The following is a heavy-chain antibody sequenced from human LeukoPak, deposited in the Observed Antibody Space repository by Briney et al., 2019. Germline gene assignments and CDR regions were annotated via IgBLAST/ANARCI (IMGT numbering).Heavy chain of an antibody. D-gene: IGHD5-24*01. Sequence: GGSLRLSCAASGFTFSSYSMNWVRQAPGKVLEWVSYISSSSSTIYYADSVKGRFTISRDNAKNSLYLQMNSLRAEDTAVYYCARDLMATIFDYWGQGTLVTVSS. CDR1: GFTFSSYS. CDR3: ARDLMATIFDY. J-gene: IGHJ4*02. V-gene: IGHV3-48*01. CDR2: ISSSSSTI.